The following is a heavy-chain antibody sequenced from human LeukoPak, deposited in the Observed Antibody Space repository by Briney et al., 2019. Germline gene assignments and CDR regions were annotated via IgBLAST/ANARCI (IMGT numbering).Heavy chain of an antibody. CDR1: GYTFTSNY. D-gene: IGHD3-10*01. CDR3: ARASNGAGRTYYYGSGSHPIYYYYMDV. Sequence: GASVKVSCKAFGYTFTSNYMHWVRQAPGQGPEWMGVISPSGGSTTYAQKFQGRVTMTRNTSISTAYMELSSLRSEDTAVYYCARASNGAGRTYYYGSGSHPIYYYYMDVWGKGTAVTISS. J-gene: IGHJ6*03. CDR2: ISPSGGST. V-gene: IGHV1-46*01.